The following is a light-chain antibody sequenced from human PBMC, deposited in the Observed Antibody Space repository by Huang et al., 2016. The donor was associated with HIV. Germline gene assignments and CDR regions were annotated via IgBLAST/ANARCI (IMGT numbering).Light chain of an antibody. V-gene: IGKV3-15*01. Sequence: EIEVTQSPATLSVSPGEGATLSCRASQYVGTRLAWYQQKPGQSPRLVIHSVSTRATGFPARFSGSGSRTEFTLTITSLQSEDCALYYCQQYYNWPWTFGLGTKVEI. CDR2: SVS. J-gene: IGKJ1*01. CDR1: QYVGTR. CDR3: QQYYNWPWT.